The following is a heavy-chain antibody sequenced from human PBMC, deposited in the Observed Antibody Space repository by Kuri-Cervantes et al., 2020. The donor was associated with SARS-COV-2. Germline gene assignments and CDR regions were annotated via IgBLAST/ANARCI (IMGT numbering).Heavy chain of an antibody. CDR2: INPNSGGT. Sequence: ASVKVSCKASGYTFTSYGISWVRQAPGQGLEWMGWINPNSGGTNYAQKFQDRVTMTRDTSISTAYMELSRLRSDDTAVYYCARVPKIGHCSSTSCSGHAFDIWGQGTMVTVSS. D-gene: IGHD2-2*01. V-gene: IGHV1-2*02. J-gene: IGHJ3*02. CDR1: GYTFTSYG. CDR3: ARVPKIGHCSSTSCSGHAFDI.